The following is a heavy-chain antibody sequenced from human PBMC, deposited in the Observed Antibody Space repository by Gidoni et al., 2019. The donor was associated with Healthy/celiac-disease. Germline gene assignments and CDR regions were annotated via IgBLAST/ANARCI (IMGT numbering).Heavy chain of an antibody. CDR2: IWYDGSNK. D-gene: IGHD6-19*01. CDR3: ARDRIAVADRYFDY. Sequence: QVPLVESGGGVVRPGRSLLLPCSASGFTFGSYGRDWVRQAPGKGLEWVAVIWYDGSNKYYADSVKGRFTISRDNSKNTLYLQMNSLRAEDTAVYYCARDRIAVADRYFDYWGQGTLVTVSS. J-gene: IGHJ4*02. CDR1: GFTFGSYG. V-gene: IGHV3-33*08.